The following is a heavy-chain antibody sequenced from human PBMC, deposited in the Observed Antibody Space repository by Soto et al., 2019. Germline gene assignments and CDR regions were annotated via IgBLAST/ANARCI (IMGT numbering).Heavy chain of an antibody. CDR1: GGSISGYY. D-gene: IGHD3-22*01. CDR3: VKGEYYYDSSGYYPFDY. V-gene: IGHV4-59*08. CDR2: IYYSGTT. J-gene: IGHJ4*02. Sequence: PSETLSLTCTVSGGSISGYYWSWIRQPPGKGLEWIGYIYYSGTTDYNPSLKSRVTISVDTSNNQFSLKLSPVTATDTAVYYCVKGEYYYDSSGYYPFDYWGQGTLVTVSS.